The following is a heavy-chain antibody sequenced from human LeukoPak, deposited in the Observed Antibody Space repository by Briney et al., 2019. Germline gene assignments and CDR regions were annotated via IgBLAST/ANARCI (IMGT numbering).Heavy chain of an antibody. J-gene: IGHJ4*02. D-gene: IGHD6-13*01. CDR3: AKSGRTYSSSWYIY. CDR1: GFTFSSYA. V-gene: IGHV3-23*01. Sequence: GGSLRLSCAASGFTFSSYAMNWVRQAPGKGLEWVSAITGSGGNTYYTDSVKGRFTISRDNTKSTLYLQMNSLRAEDTAVYYCAKSGRTYSSSWYIYWGQGTLVTVSS. CDR2: ITGSGGNT.